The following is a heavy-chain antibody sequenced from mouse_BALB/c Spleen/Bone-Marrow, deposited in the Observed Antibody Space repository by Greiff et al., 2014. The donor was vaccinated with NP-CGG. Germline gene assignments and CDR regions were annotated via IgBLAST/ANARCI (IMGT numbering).Heavy chain of an antibody. CDR3: ARGGRLTGYYFDY. D-gene: IGHD4-1*01. V-gene: IGHV1-80*01. CDR1: GYAFSSYW. J-gene: IGHJ2*01. Sequence: LVESGAELVRPGSSVKISCKASGYAFSSYWMNWVKQRPGQGLERIGQIYPGDGDTNYNGNFKDKATLTTDKSSTTAYMQLSSLTSEDSAVYFCARGGRLTGYYFDYWGQGTTLTVSS. CDR2: IYPGDGDT.